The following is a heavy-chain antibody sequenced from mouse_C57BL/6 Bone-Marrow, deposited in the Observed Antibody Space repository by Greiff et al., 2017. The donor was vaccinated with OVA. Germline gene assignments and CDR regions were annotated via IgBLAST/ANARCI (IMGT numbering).Heavy chain of an antibody. V-gene: IGHV1-66*01. D-gene: IGHD1-1*01. CDR1: GYSFTSYY. Sequence: VQLQQSGPELVKPGASVKISCKASGYSFTSYYIHWVKQRPGQGLEWIGWIYPGSGNTKYNEKFKGKATLTADTSSITAYMQLSSLTSKDSAVYSCAFITTAPLDYWGQGTTLTVSS. CDR2: IYPGSGNT. CDR3: AFITTAPLDY. J-gene: IGHJ2*01.